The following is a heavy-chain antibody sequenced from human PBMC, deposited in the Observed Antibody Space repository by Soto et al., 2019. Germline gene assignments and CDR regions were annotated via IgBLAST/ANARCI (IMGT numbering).Heavy chain of an antibody. V-gene: IGHV4-34*01. J-gene: IGHJ6*03. CDR1: GGSFSGYQ. D-gene: IGHD3-10*01. Sequence: QVQLQQWGAGLLKPSETLSLTCAVYGGSFSGYQWSWIRQTPGQGLEWIGEINDSGNINYNPSLKSRVTILLDTPTKQMSLKLSSVTAADSAVYYCARGLILWFGELSRRGGYHYYMDVRGKGTTVTVSS. CDR2: INDSGNI. CDR3: ARGLILWFGELSRRGGYHYYMDV.